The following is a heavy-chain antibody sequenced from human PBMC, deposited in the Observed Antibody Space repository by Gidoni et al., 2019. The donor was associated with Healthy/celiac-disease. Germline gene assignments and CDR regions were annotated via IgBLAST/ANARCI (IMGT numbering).Heavy chain of an antibody. Sequence: QVQLVQSGAEVKKPGSSVKVSCKASGGTFSSYAISWGRQAPGQGLGWRGGIIPIVVTANSAQKFQGRVTITADESTSTAYMELGSLRSGATAVYSCATPIGGRWDLLLPCFNPWGRGTLLTVSS. CDR3: ATPIGGRWDLLLPCFNP. V-gene: IGHV1-69*01. D-gene: IGHD1-26*01. CDR2: IIPIVVTA. CDR1: GGTFSSYA. J-gene: IGHJ5*02.